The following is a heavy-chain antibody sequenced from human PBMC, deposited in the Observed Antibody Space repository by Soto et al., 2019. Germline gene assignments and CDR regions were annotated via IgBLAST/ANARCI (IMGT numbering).Heavy chain of an antibody. Sequence: GGSLRLSCAASGFTFSSYGMHWVRQAPGKGLEWVAVISYDGSNKYYADSVKGRFTISRDNSKNTLYLQMNSLRAEDTAVYYCANTYYDILTGYSPYYYYYMDVWGKGTTVTVSS. CDR1: GFTFSSYG. CDR3: ANTYYDILTGYSPYYYYYMDV. CDR2: ISYDGSNK. D-gene: IGHD3-9*01. J-gene: IGHJ6*03. V-gene: IGHV3-30*18.